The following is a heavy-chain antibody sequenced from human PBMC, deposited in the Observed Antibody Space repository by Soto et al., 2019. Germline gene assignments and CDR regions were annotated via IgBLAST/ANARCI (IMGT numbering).Heavy chain of an antibody. V-gene: IGHV4-39*01. CDR1: GGSISRSSYY. D-gene: IGHD6-13*01. J-gene: IGHJ6*04. Sequence: PSETLSLTCTVSGGSISRSSYYWGWIRQPPGKGLEWIGSIYYSGSTYYNPSLKSRVTISVDTSKNQFSLKLSSVTAADTAVYYCASQQMVHSSYGMHVSGTGPTVTLSS. CDR3: ASQQMVHSSYGMHV. CDR2: IYYSGST.